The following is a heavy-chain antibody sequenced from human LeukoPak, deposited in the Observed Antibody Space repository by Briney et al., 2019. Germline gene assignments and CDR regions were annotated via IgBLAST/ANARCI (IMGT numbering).Heavy chain of an antibody. V-gene: IGHV1-69*13. D-gene: IGHD2-2*01. J-gene: IGHJ6*04. CDR1: GGTFSSYA. Sequence: SVKVSCKASGGTFSSYAISWVRQAPGQGLEWMGGIIPIFGTANYAQKFQGRVTITADESTSTAYMELSSLRSEDTAVYYCAGTPYCSSTSCSKRDYYGMDVWGKGTTVTVSS. CDR2: IIPIFGTA. CDR3: AGTPYCSSTSCSKRDYYGMDV.